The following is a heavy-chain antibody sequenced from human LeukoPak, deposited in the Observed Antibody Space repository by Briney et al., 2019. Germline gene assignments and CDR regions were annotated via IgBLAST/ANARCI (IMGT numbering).Heavy chain of an antibody. V-gene: IGHV3-53*01. CDR1: GFTVSSNY. J-gene: IGHJ6*02. CDR3: ASDRSGSGSYFYYYSGMDV. D-gene: IGHD3-10*01. Sequence: PGGSLRLSCAASGFTVSSNYMSWVRQAPGKGLEWVSVIYSGGSTYYADSVKGRFTISRDNSKNTLYLQMNSLRAEDTAVYYCASDRSGSGSYFYYYSGMDVWGQGTTVTVSS. CDR2: IYSGGST.